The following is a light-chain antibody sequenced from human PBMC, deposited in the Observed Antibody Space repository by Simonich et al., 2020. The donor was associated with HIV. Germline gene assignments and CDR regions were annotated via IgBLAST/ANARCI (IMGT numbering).Light chain of an antibody. CDR2: DAS. CDR1: QDIDNY. V-gene: IGKV1-33*01. CDR3: QQYDNLPRYT. J-gene: IGKJ2*01. Sequence: DIQMTQSPSSLSASVGDRVTITCQASQDIDNYLNWYQQKPGKAPKLLIYDASSLETGVPSRFSGSGSGTDFTFTISSLQPEDIATYYCQQYDNLPRYTFGQGTKLEIK.